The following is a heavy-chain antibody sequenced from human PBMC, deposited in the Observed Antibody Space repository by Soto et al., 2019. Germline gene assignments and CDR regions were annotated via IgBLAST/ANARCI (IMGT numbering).Heavy chain of an antibody. V-gene: IGHV3-21*06. CDR3: ARESEDLTSNFDY. CDR1: GFTFTRYS. Sequence: PGGSLRLSCAASGFTFTRYSMNWVRQAPGKGLEWVSSISSTTNYIYYGDSMKGRFTISRDNARNSLYLEMNSLRAEDTAVYYCARESEDLTSNFDYWGQGTLVTVSS. J-gene: IGHJ4*02. CDR2: ISSTTNYI.